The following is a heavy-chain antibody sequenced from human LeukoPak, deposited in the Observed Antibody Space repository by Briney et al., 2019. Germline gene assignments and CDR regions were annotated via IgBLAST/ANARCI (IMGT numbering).Heavy chain of an antibody. CDR3: ARVVGTGYDAFDI. CDR2: INTRGGSI. V-gene: IGHV1-46*01. Sequence: WASVKVSCKASGYTFTSYYIHWVRQAPGQGLDWMGIINTRGGSISYAQKFQGRVTMTRDTSTSTAYMELSRLRSDDTAVYYCARVVGTGYDAFDIWGQGTMVTVSS. D-gene: IGHD1-14*01. J-gene: IGHJ3*02. CDR1: GYTFTSYY.